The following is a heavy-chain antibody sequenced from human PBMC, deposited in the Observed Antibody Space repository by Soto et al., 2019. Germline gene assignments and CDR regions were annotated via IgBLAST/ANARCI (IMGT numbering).Heavy chain of an antibody. CDR2: ISGSGGST. CDR1: GFTFSSHA. Sequence: EVQLLESGGGLVQPGGSLRLSCVASGFTFSSHAMSWVRQAPGKGLEWVSGISGSGGSTYYADSVKGRFSISRDNSENTLYLQMNSVRVEDTAVYYCAESIGVSVAGTDYWGQGTLVTVSS. V-gene: IGHV3-23*01. CDR3: AESIGVSVAGTDY. D-gene: IGHD6-19*01. J-gene: IGHJ4*02.